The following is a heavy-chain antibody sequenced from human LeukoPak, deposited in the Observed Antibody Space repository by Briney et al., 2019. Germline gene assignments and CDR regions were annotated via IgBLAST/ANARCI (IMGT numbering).Heavy chain of an antibody. J-gene: IGHJ4*02. CDR2: IFYSKGT. Sequence: PSETLSLTCTVCGGSISSYYWSWLRQPPGQGLEGVGYIFYSKGTNDTPSLMSRVTISVHTSKNQFSLKLSSVTAADTAVYYCARVREDYYDSSGYYHCHFDYWGQGTLVTVSS. D-gene: IGHD3-22*01. V-gene: IGHV4-59*01. CDR1: GGSISSYY. CDR3: ARVREDYYDSSGYYHCHFDY.